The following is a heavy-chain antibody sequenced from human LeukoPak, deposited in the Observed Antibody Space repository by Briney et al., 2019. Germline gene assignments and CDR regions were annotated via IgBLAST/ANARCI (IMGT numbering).Heavy chain of an antibody. CDR1: GGSISSGGYY. D-gene: IGHD3-22*01. V-gene: IGHV4-31*03. CDR2: IYYSGST. CDR3: ARAPYYYDSSGPWGMDV. J-gene: IGHJ6*02. Sequence: TLCLTCTVSGGSISSGGYYWSWIRQHPGKGLEWIGYIYYSGSTYYNPSLKSRVTISVDTSKNQFSLKLSSVTAADTAVYYCARAPYYYDSSGPWGMDVWGQGAADPVSS.